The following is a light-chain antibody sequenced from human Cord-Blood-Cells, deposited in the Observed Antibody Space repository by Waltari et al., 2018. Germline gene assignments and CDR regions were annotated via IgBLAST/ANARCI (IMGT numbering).Light chain of an antibody. CDR3: SSYTSSSTWV. CDR2: DVS. V-gene: IGLV2-14*01. J-gene: IGLJ3*02. CDR1: SIDVGGYNY. Sequence: QSALTQPASVPGSPGQPIPISCTGTSIDVGGYNYVSWYQQHPGKAPKLMIYDVSNRPSGVSNRFSGSKSGNTASLTISGLQAEDEADYYCSSYTSSSTWVFGGGTKLTVL.